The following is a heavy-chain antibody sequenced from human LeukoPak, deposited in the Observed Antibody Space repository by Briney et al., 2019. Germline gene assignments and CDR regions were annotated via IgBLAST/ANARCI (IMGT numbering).Heavy chain of an antibody. D-gene: IGHD1-1*01. J-gene: IGHJ4*02. CDR1: GFTFSSYG. V-gene: IGHV3-21*01. CDR3: ARVPGVQLERRYYFDY. CDR2: ISSSSTYI. Sequence: GGSLRLSCEASGFTFSSYGMNWVRQGPGKGLEWVSSISSSSTYIYYADSVKGRFTISRDNPKNSLYLQMNSLRAEDTAIYYCARVPGVQLERRYYFDYWGQGTLVTVSS.